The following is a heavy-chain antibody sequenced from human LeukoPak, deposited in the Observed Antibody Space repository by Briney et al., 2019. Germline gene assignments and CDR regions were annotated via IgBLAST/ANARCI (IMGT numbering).Heavy chain of an antibody. J-gene: IGHJ5*02. CDR3: ARGGWGHDYGDYQDGFDP. CDR2: INHSGST. D-gene: IGHD4-17*01. CDR1: GGSFSGYY. V-gene: IGHV4-34*01. Sequence: SETLSLTCAVYGGSFSGYYWSWIRQPPGKGLEWIGEINHSGSTNYNPSLKSRVTISVDTSKNQFPVTLSSVTAADTAVYYCARGGWGHDYGDYQDGFDPWGQGTMVTVSS.